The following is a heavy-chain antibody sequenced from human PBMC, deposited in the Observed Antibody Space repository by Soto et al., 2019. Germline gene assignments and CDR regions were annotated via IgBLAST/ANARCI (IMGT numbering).Heavy chain of an antibody. J-gene: IGHJ3*02. D-gene: IGHD3-22*01. CDR1: GGSFSGYY. CDR3: AGYYYDGSGPDHETDAFDI. Sequence: ETLSLTCAVYGGSFSGYYWSWIRQPPGKGLEWIGEINHSGSTNYNPSLKSRVTISVDTSKNQFSLKLSSVTAADTAVYYCAGYYYDGSGPDHETDAFDIWGQGTMVTVSS. CDR2: INHSGST. V-gene: IGHV4-34*01.